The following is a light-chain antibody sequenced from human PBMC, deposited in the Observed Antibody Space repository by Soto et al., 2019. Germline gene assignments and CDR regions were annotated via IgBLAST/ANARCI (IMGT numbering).Light chain of an antibody. CDR1: QSVSNNY. CDR2: GST. Sequence: EVVLTQTPGTLSLSPGARATLSGRASQSVSNNYLAWYHQKRVQSPKRLIFGSTDRATGSPDRFSGSGSGTDFTLTISRLEPEDFAVYYCQQYGSSPPYTFGQGTKLEIK. J-gene: IGKJ2*01. CDR3: QQYGSSPPYT. V-gene: IGKV3-20*01.